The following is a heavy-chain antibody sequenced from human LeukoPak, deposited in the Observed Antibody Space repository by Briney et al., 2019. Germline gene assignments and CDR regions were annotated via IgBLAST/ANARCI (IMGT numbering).Heavy chain of an antibody. CDR1: GFTFSSYS. CDR3: ARDCPPDGGYEGAYFDY. J-gene: IGHJ4*02. CDR2: ISSSSSYI. Sequence: PGGSLRLSCAASGFTFSSYSMNWVRQAPGKGLEWVSSISSSSSYIYYADSVKGRFTISRDNAKNSLYLQMNSLRAEDTAVYYCARDCPPDGGYEGAYFDYWGQGTLVTVSS. V-gene: IGHV3-21*01. D-gene: IGHD3-22*01.